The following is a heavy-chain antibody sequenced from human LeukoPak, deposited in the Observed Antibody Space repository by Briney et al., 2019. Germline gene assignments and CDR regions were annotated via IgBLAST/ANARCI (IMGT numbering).Heavy chain of an antibody. CDR2: ISYGGNNK. Sequence: GGSLRLSCAASGFTFSSYAMHWVRQAPGKGLEWVAVISYGGNNKYYADSVRGRFTISRDNSKNTLYLQMNSLRAEDTAVYYCARGQHRVDYSNDGFDIWGQGTMVTVSS. V-gene: IGHV3-30*04. J-gene: IGHJ3*02. D-gene: IGHD2-2*01. CDR3: ARGQHRVDYSNDGFDI. CDR1: GFTFSSYA.